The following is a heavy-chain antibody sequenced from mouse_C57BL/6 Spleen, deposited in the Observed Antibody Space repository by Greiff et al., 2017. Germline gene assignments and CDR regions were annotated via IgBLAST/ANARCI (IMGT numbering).Heavy chain of an antibody. Sequence: EVKLVESGGGLVKPGGSLKLSCAASGFTFSDYGMHWVRQAPEKGLEWVAYISSGSSTIYYADTVKGRFTISRDNAKNTLFLQMTRLRSEDTAMYYCASGRNSAGYFDVWGTGTTVTVSS. CDR2: ISSGSSTI. D-gene: IGHD4-1*01. CDR1: GFTFSDYG. CDR3: ASGRNSAGYFDV. J-gene: IGHJ1*03. V-gene: IGHV5-17*01.